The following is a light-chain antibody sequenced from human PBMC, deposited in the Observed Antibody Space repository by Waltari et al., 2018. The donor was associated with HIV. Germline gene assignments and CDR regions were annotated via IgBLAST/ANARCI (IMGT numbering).Light chain of an antibody. CDR1: SGSITSNY. V-gene: IGLV6-57*01. CDR2: EDG. Sequence: NFMLTQPHSVSESPGKTVTISCTRTSGSITSNYVQWFHRPPGGSPTTVIYEDGQRPSGGPGRFPGSIDSSSNSASLTISGLKPEDEADYYCQSSDRTNQVFGGGTKLTVL. CDR3: QSSDRTNQV. J-gene: IGLJ3*02.